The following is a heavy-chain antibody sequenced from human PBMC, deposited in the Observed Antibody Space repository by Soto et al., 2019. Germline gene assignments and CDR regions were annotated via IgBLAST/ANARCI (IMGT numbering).Heavy chain of an antibody. CDR2: IYYSGST. V-gene: IGHV4-59*01. CDR3: GRPVASIGP. CDR1: CDSISSYY. Sequence: PSETLSLTCTVSCDSISSYYWTWIRQPPGKGLEWIGYIYYSGSTNYKPSLKSRVTISVDTSKNQFSLKLTSVTAADTVVYYCGRPVASIGPWGQVPLLTVSS. D-gene: IGHD2-21*02. J-gene: IGHJ5*02.